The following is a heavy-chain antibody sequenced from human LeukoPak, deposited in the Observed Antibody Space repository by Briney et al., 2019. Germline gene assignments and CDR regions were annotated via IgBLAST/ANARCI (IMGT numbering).Heavy chain of an antibody. CDR2: ISSNGGST. Sequence: PGGSLRLSCSASGFTFSSYAMHWVRQAPGKGLEYVSAISSNGGSTYYADSVKGRFTISRDNSKNTLYLQVSSLRAEDTAVYYCVKGGYSGYDGLFDYWGQGNPGHRLL. D-gene: IGHD5-12*01. CDR3: VKGGYSGYDGLFDY. V-gene: IGHV3-64D*06. J-gene: IGHJ4*02. CDR1: GFTFSSYA.